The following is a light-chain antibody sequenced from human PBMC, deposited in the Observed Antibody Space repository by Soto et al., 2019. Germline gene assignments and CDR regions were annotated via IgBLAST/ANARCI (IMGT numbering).Light chain of an antibody. V-gene: IGLV2-8*01. CDR3: TSDAGSNNFDV. CDR1: SSDVGTYDF. CDR2: EVT. Sequence: SALAQPPSASGSPGQSVTISCTGASSDVGTYDFVSWYQPHPGKAPKLMIYEVTKRPSGVPDPFSGSRSGNTASLTVSGLQAEDEADYYCTSDAGSNNFDVFGTGTKVTVL. J-gene: IGLJ1*01.